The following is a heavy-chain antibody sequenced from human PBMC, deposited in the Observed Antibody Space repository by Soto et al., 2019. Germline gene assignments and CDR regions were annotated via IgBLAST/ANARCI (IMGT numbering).Heavy chain of an antibody. CDR1: GFTFSSYA. D-gene: IGHD2-2*01. CDR2: ISGSGGST. CDR3: AKGKYQLPRTSYYYYGMDV. V-gene: IGHV3-23*01. J-gene: IGHJ6*02. Sequence: PGGSLRLSCAASGFTFSSYAMSWVRQAPGKGLEWVSAISGSGGSTYYANSVKGRFTISRDNSKNTLYLQMNSLRAEDTAVYYCAKGKYQLPRTSYYYYGMDVWGQGTTVTVSS.